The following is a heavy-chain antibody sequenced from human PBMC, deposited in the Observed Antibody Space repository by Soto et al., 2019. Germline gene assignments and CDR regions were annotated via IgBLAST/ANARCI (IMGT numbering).Heavy chain of an antibody. CDR1: GFTFDDYA. J-gene: IGHJ6*02. CDR2: ISWNSGSI. Sequence: EVQLVESGGGLVQPGRSLRLSCAASGFTFDDYAMHWVRQAPGKGLEWVSGISWNSGSIGYADSVKGRFTNSRDNAKNSLYLQMNSLRAEDTALYYCAKDKGGGWNGMDVWGQGTTVTVSS. CDR3: AKDKGGGWNGMDV. D-gene: IGHD6-19*01. V-gene: IGHV3-9*01.